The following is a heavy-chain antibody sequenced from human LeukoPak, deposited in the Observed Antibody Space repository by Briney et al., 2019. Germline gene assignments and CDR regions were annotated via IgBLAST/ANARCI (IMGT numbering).Heavy chain of an antibody. CDR1: GFTFDDYG. D-gene: IGHD7-27*01. CDR3: ASPNRPDWGSKSSDDY. Sequence: GGSLRLSCAASGFTFDDYGMHWVRQAPGKGLEWVSGISWNSGSIGYAASVKGRFTISRDNAKNSLYLQMSSLRSEDTAVYYCASPNRPDWGSKSSDDYWGQGTLVTVSS. V-gene: IGHV3-9*01. J-gene: IGHJ4*02. CDR2: ISWNSGSI.